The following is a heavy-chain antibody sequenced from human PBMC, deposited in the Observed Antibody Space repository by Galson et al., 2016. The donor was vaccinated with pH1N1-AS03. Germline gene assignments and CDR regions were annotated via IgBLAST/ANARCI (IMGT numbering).Heavy chain of an antibody. D-gene: IGHD6-13*01. CDR3: ARSDRVLTAASTRPEGGDY. J-gene: IGHJ4*03. CDR2: IYHSGST. CDR1: GYSISSGYC. Sequence: LSLTCAVSGYSISSGYCWGWIRQPPGKGLEWIGSIYHSGSTYYNPSLKSRVTISIDTSNNQFSLKLSSVTAADTAVYYCARSDRVLTAASTRPEGGDYWGQGILVTVSS. V-gene: IGHV4-38-2*01.